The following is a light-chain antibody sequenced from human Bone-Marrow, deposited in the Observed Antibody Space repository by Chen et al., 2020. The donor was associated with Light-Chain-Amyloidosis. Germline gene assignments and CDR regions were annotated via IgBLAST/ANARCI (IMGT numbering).Light chain of an antibody. CDR3: QQYNSYPPT. CDR1: QGISTY. Sequence: DIQMTQSPSSLSASVGDRVTITCRATQGISTYLGWFQQKPGKAPKSLIYGASSLQRGVPSRFSGSGSGTDFTLTVSSLQPEDFATYYCQQYNSYPPTFGQGTKLEIK. J-gene: IGKJ2*01. CDR2: GAS. V-gene: IGKV1-16*01.